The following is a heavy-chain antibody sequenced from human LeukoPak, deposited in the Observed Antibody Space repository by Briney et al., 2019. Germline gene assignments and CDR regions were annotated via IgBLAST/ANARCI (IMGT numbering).Heavy chain of an antibody. CDR1: GFTFDEYG. J-gene: IGHJ4*02. Sequence: GGSLRLSCAASGFTFDEYGMSWVRQVPGKGLEWVSGINWNGGSTGYADSVKGRFTISRDNAKNSLYLQMNSLRAEHTALYYCARVSSGWSPDYWGQGTLVTVSS. D-gene: IGHD6-19*01. V-gene: IGHV3-20*04. CDR3: ARVSSGWSPDY. CDR2: INWNGGST.